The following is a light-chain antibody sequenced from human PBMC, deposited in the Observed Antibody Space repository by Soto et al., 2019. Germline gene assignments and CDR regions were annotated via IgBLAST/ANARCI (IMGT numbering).Light chain of an antibody. J-gene: IGKJ5*01. CDR3: QQRSNWPIT. Sequence: IVLTQSPGTLSLSPGERATLSCRASQSVTNNYLAWYQQKHGQAPRLIIYDASSRPTDIPARFSGSGSGTGGTITISSLEQEDGSLYYCQQRSNWPITFGQGTRLEIK. CDR1: QSVTNNY. V-gene: IGKV3D-20*02. CDR2: DAS.